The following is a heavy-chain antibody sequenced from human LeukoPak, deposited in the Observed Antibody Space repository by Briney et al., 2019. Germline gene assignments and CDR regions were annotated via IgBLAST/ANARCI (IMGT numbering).Heavy chain of an antibody. D-gene: IGHD1-26*01. CDR1: GFTFGDYA. CDR2: IRSKAYGGAT. CDR3: TRDRYSGSYYGDY. V-gene: IGHV3-49*03. Sequence: GGSLRLSCTASGFTFGDYAMSWFRQAPGKGLEWVGFIRSKAYGGATEYAASVKGRFTISRDDSKSNAYLQMNSLETEDTAVYYCTRDRYSGSYYGDYWGQGTLVTVSS. J-gene: IGHJ4*02.